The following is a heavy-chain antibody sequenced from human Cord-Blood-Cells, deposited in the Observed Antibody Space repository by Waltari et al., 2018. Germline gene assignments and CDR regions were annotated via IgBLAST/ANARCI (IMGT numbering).Heavy chain of an antibody. CDR1: GSPFSTSG. CDR2: IKQDGSEK. V-gene: IGHV3-7*01. J-gene: IGHJ4*02. CDR3: ARDEGLGDFDY. D-gene: IGHD3-16*01. Sequence: EVQLVESGGGLVQPGGALRLSCAASGSPFSTSGMRGLRQAPGKGLEWVANIKQDGSEKYYVDSVKGRFTISRDNAKNSLYLQMNSLRAEDTAVYYCARDEGLGDFDYWGQGTLVTVSS.